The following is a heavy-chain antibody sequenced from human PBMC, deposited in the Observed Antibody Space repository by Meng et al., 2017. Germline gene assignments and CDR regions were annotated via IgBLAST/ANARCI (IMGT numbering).Heavy chain of an antibody. CDR2: ISYEGSNK. CDR1: GFTFSSYA. Sequence: GESLKISCAASGFTFSSYAMHWVRQAPGKGLEWVAVISYEGSNKYYADSVKGRFTISRDNSKNTLYLQMNSLRAEDTAVYYCARDLSNFKWELLSPLDYWGQGTLVTVSS. D-gene: IGHD1-26*01. J-gene: IGHJ4*02. CDR3: ARDLSNFKWELLSPLDY. V-gene: IGHV3-30*04.